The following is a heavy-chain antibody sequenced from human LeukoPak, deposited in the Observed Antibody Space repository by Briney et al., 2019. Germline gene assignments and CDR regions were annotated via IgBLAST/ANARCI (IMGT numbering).Heavy chain of an antibody. Sequence: GASVTVSCKASGGTFSSYAISWVRQAPGQGLEWMGGIIPIFGTANYAQKLQGRVTMTTDTSTSTAYMELRSLRSDDTAVYYCARDSEGDDAFDIWGQGTMVTVSS. V-gene: IGHV1-69*05. CDR3: ARDSEGDDAFDI. CDR1: GGTFSSYA. CDR2: IIPIFGTA. D-gene: IGHD3-16*01. J-gene: IGHJ3*02.